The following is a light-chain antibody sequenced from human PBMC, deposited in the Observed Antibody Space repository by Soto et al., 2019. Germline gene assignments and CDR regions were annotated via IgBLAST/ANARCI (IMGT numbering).Light chain of an antibody. CDR1: SSDVGAYNY. V-gene: IGLV2-14*01. J-gene: IGLJ2*01. Sequence: QSALTQPASVSGSPGQSITISCTGTSSDVGAYNYVSWYQHHPGKAPKLMIYEVSNRPSGISNRFSGSKSANTASLTISGLQAEDEADYYCSSHRSSSALVVFGGGTKLTVL. CDR2: EVS. CDR3: SSHRSSSALVV.